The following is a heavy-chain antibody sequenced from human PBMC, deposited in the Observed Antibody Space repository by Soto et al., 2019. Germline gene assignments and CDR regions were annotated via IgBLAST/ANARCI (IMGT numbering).Heavy chain of an antibody. Sequence: SETLSLTCTVSGGSINSGGYFWTWVRQHPGKGLEWIGYMYNSGTTYYTSSLKSRVNISGDTSKNQFSLRLSSVTAADTAVYYCARAKGRSFFDHSGQGTMAAVYS. V-gene: IGHV4-31*03. CDR3: ARAKGRSFFDH. D-gene: IGHD1-26*01. CDR2: MYNSGTT. J-gene: IGHJ4*02. CDR1: GGSINSGGYF.